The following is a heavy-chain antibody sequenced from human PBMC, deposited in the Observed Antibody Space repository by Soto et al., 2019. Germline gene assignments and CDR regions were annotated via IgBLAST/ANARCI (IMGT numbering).Heavy chain of an antibody. D-gene: IGHD5-12*01. CDR3: ARFGYTTEAH. CDR2: ISSSSSYI. Sequence: EVQLVESGGGLVKPGGSLRLSCAASGFTFSSYTMIWVRQAPGKGLEWVSSISSSSSYIYYADSVKGRFTISRDNAKNSLYLRMNSLRAEDKAVYYCARFGYTTEAHWGQGTLVTVSS. CDR1: GFTFSSYT. V-gene: IGHV3-21*01. J-gene: IGHJ4*02.